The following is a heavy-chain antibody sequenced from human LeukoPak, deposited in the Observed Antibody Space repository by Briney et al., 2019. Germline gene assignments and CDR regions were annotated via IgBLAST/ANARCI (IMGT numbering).Heavy chain of an antibody. J-gene: IGHJ2*01. CDR3: ARGLGGDQGYFDL. V-gene: IGHV3-9*01. D-gene: IGHD3-10*01. CDR1: GFIFDDYA. CDR2: ISGNSGSL. Sequence: GGSLRLSCAASGFIFDDYAMRWVRPPPGKALEWVSGISGNSGSLAYADSEKGRFTIARDNAKNSLYLQMNSLRTEDTALYYCARGLGGDQGYFDLWGRGTLATVSS.